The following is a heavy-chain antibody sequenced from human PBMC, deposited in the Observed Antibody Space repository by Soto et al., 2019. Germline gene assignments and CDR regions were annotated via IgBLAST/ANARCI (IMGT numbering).Heavy chain of an antibody. Sequence: QVQLVESGGGVVQPGRSLRLSCAASGFTFSSYGMHWVRQAPGKGLEWVAVISYDGSNKYYADSVKGRFTISRDNSKNTLYLQMNSLRAEDTAVYYCAKDRRYSSSWYFSRDSLYYYVIDVWGQGTTVTVSS. V-gene: IGHV3-30*18. J-gene: IGHJ6*02. CDR3: AKDRRYSSSWYFSRDSLYYYVIDV. D-gene: IGHD6-13*01. CDR2: ISYDGSNK. CDR1: GFTFSSYG.